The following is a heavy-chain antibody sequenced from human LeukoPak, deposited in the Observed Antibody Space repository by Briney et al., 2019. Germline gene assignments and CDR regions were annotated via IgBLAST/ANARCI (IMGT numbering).Heavy chain of an antibody. CDR1: GFTFSNYA. J-gene: IGHJ4*02. CDR3: AKGGCSSTSCYRAYFDY. V-gene: IGHV3-23*01. D-gene: IGHD2-2*02. Sequence: PGGSLRLSCAASGFTFSNYAMSWVRQAPGKGLEWVSAISGSGGSTYYADSVKGRFTISRDNSKNTLYLQMNSLRAEDTAVYYCAKGGCSSTSCYRAYFDYWGQGTLVTVSS. CDR2: ISGSGGST.